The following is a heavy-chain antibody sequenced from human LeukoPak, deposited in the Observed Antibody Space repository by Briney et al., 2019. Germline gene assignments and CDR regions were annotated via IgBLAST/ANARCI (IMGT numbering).Heavy chain of an antibody. V-gene: IGHV3-53*01. D-gene: IGHD6-13*01. CDR3: ARDRRSLIAAAGTPKTPFDY. CDR2: IYSGGST. J-gene: IGHJ4*02. Sequence: GGSLRLSCAASGFTVSSNYMSWVRQAPGKGLEWVSVIYSGGSTYYADSVKGRFTISRDNSKNTLYLQMNSLRAEDTAVYYCARDRRSLIAAAGTPKTPFDYWGQGTLVTVSS. CDR1: GFTVSSNY.